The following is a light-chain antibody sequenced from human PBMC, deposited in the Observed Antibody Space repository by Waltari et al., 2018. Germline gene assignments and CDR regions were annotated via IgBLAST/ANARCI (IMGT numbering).Light chain of an antibody. CDR1: NSYVGAYNY. Sequence: QSALTQPASVSGSPGQSITIPCTGTNSYVGAYNYVSWYQQHPGKVPKVMIYDVRNRPSGVSNRFSGSKSGNTASLTISGLQAEDEADYYCSSYTTSGTVVFGGGTKVTVL. CDR2: DVR. CDR3: SSYTTSGTVV. V-gene: IGLV2-14*03. J-gene: IGLJ2*01.